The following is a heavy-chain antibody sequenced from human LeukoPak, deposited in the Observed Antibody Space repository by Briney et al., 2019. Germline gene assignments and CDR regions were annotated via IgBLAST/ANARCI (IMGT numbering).Heavy chain of an antibody. CDR2: INGDGTST. J-gene: IGHJ4*02. CDR1: GSTFSTYW. V-gene: IGHV3-74*03. CDR3: ARASTTVPNLLDY. D-gene: IGHD4-17*01. Sequence: GGSLRLSCAASGSTFSTYWMHWVRHAPGKGLLWVSRINGDGTSTKYADSVKGRFTISRDNARHTLYLQMNSLRAEDTAVYYCARASTTVPNLLDYWGQGTLVTVSS.